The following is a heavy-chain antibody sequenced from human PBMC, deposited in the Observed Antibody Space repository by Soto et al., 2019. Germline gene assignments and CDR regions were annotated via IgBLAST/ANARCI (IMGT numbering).Heavy chain of an antibody. V-gene: IGHV3-23*01. Sequence: EVQLLESGGGLVQPGGSLRLSCAASGFTFNNYAMTWVRQAPGKGLEWVSAISGGGDTTSYADSVKGRFTVSRDGSKRLLYLQLGSRRAEDTARSYCAKGRGGSGSLTPRVDFWGQGTLGYVSA. D-gene: IGHD3-10*01. CDR2: ISGGGDTT. J-gene: IGHJ4*02. CDR3: AKGRGGSGSLTPRVDF. CDR1: GFTFNNYA.